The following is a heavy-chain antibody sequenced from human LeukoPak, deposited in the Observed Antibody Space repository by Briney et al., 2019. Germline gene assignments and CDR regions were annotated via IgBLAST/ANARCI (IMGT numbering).Heavy chain of an antibody. D-gene: IGHD3-3*01. CDR3: ARRFDFWSGYGYWFDP. J-gene: IGHJ5*02. Sequence: PSETLSLTCAVYGGSFSGYYWSWIRQPPGKGLEWIGENNHSGSTNYNPSLKSRVTISVDTSKNQFSLKLSSVTAADTAVYYCARRFDFWSGYGYWFDPWGQGTLVTVSS. CDR1: GGSFSGYY. CDR2: NNHSGST. V-gene: IGHV4-34*01.